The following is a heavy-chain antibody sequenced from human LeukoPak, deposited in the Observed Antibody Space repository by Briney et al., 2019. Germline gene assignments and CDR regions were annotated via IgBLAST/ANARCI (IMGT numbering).Heavy chain of an antibody. CDR3: ARVVQSTDSSGFYLPEYFQH. CDR1: GGSISSYY. CDR2: IYYSGST. D-gene: IGHD3-22*01. J-gene: IGHJ1*01. V-gene: IGHV4-59*01. Sequence: SETLSLTCTVSGGSISSYYWSWIRQPPGKGLEWIGYIYYSGSTNYNPSLKSRVTISVKTSKNQFSLKLSSVTAADTAVYYCARVVQSTDSSGFYLPEYFQHWGQGTLVTVSS.